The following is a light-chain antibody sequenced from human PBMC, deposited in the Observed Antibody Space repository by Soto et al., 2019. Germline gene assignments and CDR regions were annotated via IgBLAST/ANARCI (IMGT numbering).Light chain of an antibody. CDR2: DVS. J-gene: IGLJ2*01. V-gene: IGLV2-14*03. Sequence: QSALTQPASVSGSPGQSITISCTGTSSDVGAYNYVSWYQQYPGKAPKLIIYDVSNRPSGVSDRFSAYKSANTASLTISGLQAEDEAQYYCSSSARTGTLLFGGGTKVTVL. CDR3: SSSARTGTLL. CDR1: SSDVGAYNY.